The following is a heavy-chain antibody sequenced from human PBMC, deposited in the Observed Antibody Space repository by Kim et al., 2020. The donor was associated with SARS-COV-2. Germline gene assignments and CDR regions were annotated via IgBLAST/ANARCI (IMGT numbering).Heavy chain of an antibody. J-gene: IGHJ4*02. D-gene: IGHD6-13*01. V-gene: IGHV3-21*01. CDR1: GFTFSSYS. CDR3: ARGEAAAGTRISYFDY. Sequence: GGSLRLSCAASGFTFSSYSMNWVRQAPGKGLEWVSSISSSSSYIYYADSVKGRFTISRDNAKNSLYLQMNSLRAEDTAVYYCARGEAAAGTRISYFDYWGQGTLVTVSS. CDR2: ISSSSSYI.